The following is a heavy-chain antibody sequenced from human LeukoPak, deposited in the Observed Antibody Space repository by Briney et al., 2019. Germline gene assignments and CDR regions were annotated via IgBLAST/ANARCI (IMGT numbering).Heavy chain of an antibody. CDR2: ISGSGGRT. V-gene: IGHV3-23*01. Sequence: GGSLRLSCAASGFTFSSYAMSWLRQAPGKGLEWVSTISGSGGRTYYADSVKGRFTISRDSSKSTLYLQMNSLRGDDTAVYYCAKDVGKWESLHSFDYWGQGTLVTVSS. D-gene: IGHD1-26*01. CDR1: GFTFSSYA. CDR3: AKDVGKWESLHSFDY. J-gene: IGHJ4*02.